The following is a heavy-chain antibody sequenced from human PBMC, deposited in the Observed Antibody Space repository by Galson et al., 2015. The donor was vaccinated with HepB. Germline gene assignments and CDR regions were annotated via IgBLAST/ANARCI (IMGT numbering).Heavy chain of an antibody. D-gene: IGHD1-26*01. V-gene: IGHV1-24*01. CDR1: GYTLTKLS. CDR3: ATDRGGRKVFDY. J-gene: IGHJ4*02. Sequence: SVKVSCQGSGYTLTKLSMHWVRQAPGKGLEWMGGFDPENGQTIYAQKFQGRVTMTEDTSTDTAYMELSSLLSEDTAVYYCATDRGGRKVFDYWGQGTLVTVSS. CDR2: FDPENGQT.